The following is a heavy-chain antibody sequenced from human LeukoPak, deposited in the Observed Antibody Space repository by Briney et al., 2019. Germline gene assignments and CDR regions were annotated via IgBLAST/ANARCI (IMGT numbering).Heavy chain of an antibody. J-gene: IGHJ3*01. CDR2: ISGSGGST. CDR1: GFTFSSFA. D-gene: IGHD2-2*01. Sequence: PGGSLRLSCAASGFTFSSFAMSWVRQAPGKGLEWVSAISGSGGSTFYADSVKGRFTISRDNSKNTLFLQMNGLRAEDTAVYYCAKDRSCSGSSCNVGSWGQGTMVTVSS. CDR3: AKDRSCSGSSCNVGS. V-gene: IGHV3-23*01.